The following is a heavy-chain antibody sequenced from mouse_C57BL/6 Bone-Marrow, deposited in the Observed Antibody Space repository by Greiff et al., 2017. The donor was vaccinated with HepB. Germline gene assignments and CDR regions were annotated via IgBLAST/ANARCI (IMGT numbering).Heavy chain of an antibody. J-gene: IGHJ4*01. CDR1: GFNIKDDY. V-gene: IGHV14-4*01. CDR3: TYRGVMDY. CDR2: IDPENGDT. Sequence: VQLQQSGAELVRPGASVKLSCTASGFNIKDDYMHWVKQRPEQGLEWIGWIDPENGDTEYASKFQGKATITAYTSSNTAYLQLSSLTSEDTAVYYCTYRGVMDYWGQGTSVTVSS.